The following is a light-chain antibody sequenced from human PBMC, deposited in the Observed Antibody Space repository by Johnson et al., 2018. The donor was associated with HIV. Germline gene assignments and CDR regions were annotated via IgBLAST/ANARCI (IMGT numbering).Light chain of an antibody. Sequence: HSVLTQPPSVSAAPGQKVTISCSGSSSNIGNNYVSWYQQIPGTAPKLLIYENNKRPSGIPDRFSGSKSGTSATLGITGLQTGDEADYYCGTWDSSLSAGIVFGTGTKVTVL. CDR2: ENN. CDR1: SSNIGNNY. CDR3: GTWDSSLSAGIV. J-gene: IGLJ1*01. V-gene: IGLV1-51*02.